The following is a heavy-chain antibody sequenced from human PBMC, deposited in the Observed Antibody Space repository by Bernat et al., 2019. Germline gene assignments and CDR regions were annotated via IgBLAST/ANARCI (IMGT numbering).Heavy chain of an antibody. CDR3: ATLPRHDYGAGDY. D-gene: IGHD4-17*01. V-gene: IGHV4-59*04. J-gene: IGHJ4*02. CDR2: IYYSGST. Sequence: QVQLQESGPGLVKPSETLSLTCIVSGGSISSYYWSWIRQPPGKGLEWIGYIYYSGSTYYNPSLKSRVTISVDTSKNQFSLKLSSVTAADTAVYYCATLPRHDYGAGDYWGQGTLVTVSS. CDR1: GGSISSYY.